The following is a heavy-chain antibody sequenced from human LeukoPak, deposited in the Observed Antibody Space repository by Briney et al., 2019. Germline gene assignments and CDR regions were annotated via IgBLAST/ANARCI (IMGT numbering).Heavy chain of an antibody. CDR2: IIPILGIA. V-gene: IGHV1-69*04. Sequence: ASVNVSCKASGGTFSNYTISWVRQATGQGLEWMGMIIPILGIANYAQKFQGRVTITADKSTSTAYMELSSLRSEDTAVYYCARDYPLQYCSSTSCYGYFDYWGQGTLVTVSS. CDR1: GGTFSNYT. CDR3: ARDYPLQYCSSTSCYGYFDY. D-gene: IGHD2-2*01. J-gene: IGHJ4*02.